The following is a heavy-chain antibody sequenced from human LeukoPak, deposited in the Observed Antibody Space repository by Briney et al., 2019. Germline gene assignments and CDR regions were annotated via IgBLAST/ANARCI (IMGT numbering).Heavy chain of an antibody. CDR2: ISSSSSTI. Sequence: PGGSLRLSCAASGFTFSSYSMNWVRQAPGKGLEWVSYISSSSSTIYYGDSVKGRFTISRDNAKNSLYLQMNSLRAEDTAVYYCARSAYSSGWSPFDYWGQGTLVTVSS. CDR3: ARSAYSSGWSPFDY. D-gene: IGHD6-19*01. J-gene: IGHJ4*02. V-gene: IGHV3-48*04. CDR1: GFTFSSYS.